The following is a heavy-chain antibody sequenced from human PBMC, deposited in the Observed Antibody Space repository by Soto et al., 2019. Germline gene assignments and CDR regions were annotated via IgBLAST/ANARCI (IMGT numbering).Heavy chain of an antibody. CDR2: IYPGDSDT. J-gene: IGHJ6*02. CDR3: ARHIRNFRYSYYAMAV. CDR1: GYTFTDCW. Sequence: PWESLKISCKGAGYTFTDCWIVWVRHLPGKGLEWMGIIYPGDSDTRYSPSFQGHVTITVDKSTSTAYLQCNTLNASDTAMYYCARHIRNFRYSYYAMAVWGQGNKVTISS. V-gene: IGHV5-51*01.